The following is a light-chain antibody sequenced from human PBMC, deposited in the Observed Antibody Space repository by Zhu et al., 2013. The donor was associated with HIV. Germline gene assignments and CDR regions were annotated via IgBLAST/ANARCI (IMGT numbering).Light chain of an antibody. Sequence: QSALTQPRSVSGSPGQSVTISCTGTSSDVGGYNYVSWYQQHPGKAPKLMIYDVSKRPSGVPDRFSGSKSGNTASLTISGLQAEDEADYYCSSYTSSSTXVFGTGTKVTV. J-gene: IGLJ1*01. CDR2: DVS. CDR3: SSYTSSSTXV. CDR1: SSDVGGYNY. V-gene: IGLV2-11*01.